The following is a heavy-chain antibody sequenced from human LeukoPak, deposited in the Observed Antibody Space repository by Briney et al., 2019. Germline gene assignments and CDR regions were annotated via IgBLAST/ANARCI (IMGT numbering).Heavy chain of an antibody. V-gene: IGHV1-69*01. J-gene: IGHJ4*02. D-gene: IGHD3-10*01. CDR1: GGTFSSYA. Sequence: GSSVKVSRKASGGTFSSYAISWVRQAPGQGLEWMGGIIPIFGTANYAQKFQGRVTITADESTSTAYMELSSLRSEDTAVYYCACRGFGELLYFDYWGQGTLVTVSS. CDR2: IIPIFGTA. CDR3: ACRGFGELLYFDY.